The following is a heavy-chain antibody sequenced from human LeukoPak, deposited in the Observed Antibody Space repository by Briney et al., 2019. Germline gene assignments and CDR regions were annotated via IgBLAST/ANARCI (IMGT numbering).Heavy chain of an antibody. V-gene: IGHV1-18*01. CDR3: AGEGAVMPTAPPDYDFYKVGV. CDR2: ISPYTTKT. J-gene: IGHJ6*03. CDR1: GYTFISYG. D-gene: IGHD2-21*01. Sequence: ASVKVSCKASGYTFISYGITWVRQAPGQGLEWMGWISPYTTKTNYAQSLQGRVTMTTDTSTSTAYMELRSLRSDDTAVYYFAGEGAVMPTAPPDYDFYKVGVWGKGTTVTVSS.